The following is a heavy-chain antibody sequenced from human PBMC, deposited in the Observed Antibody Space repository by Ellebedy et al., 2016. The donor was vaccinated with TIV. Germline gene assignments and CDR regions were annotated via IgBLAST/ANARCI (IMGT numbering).Heavy chain of an antibody. D-gene: IGHD3-10*01. J-gene: IGHJ5*02. Sequence: SETLSLXXAVSGGPLSHNAWNWICQSQGKGLEWMWDINDINKSRSTKYNPSLKSLVTISGDTSKNQLFLKVASVTAADTGIYYCARVGRSRLTLVRVVTRWFDPWGQGTLVSVSS. V-gene: IGHV4-34*01. CDR1: GGPLSHNA. CDR3: ARVGRSRLTLVRVVTRWFDP. CDR2: INDINKSRST.